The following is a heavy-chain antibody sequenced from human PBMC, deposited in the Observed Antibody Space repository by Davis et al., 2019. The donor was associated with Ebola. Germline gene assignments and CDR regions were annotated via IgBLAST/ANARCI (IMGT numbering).Heavy chain of an antibody. CDR3: AREGKQMVRGILSWGPRDDIARGKWFDS. CDR2: INPSGGST. J-gene: IGHJ5*01. D-gene: IGHD3-10*01. Sequence: AASVKVSCKASGSTLTSYYVHWVRQAPGQGLEWMAIINPSGGSTSNAQKFQGRVSITRDTSTSTVYMELSSLKSEDTAVYYCAREGKQMVRGILSWGPRDDIARGKWFDSWGQGTLVTVSA. V-gene: IGHV1-46*01. CDR1: GSTLTSYY.